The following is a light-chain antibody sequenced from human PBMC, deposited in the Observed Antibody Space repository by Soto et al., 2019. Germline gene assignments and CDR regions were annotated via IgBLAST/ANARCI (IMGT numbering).Light chain of an antibody. V-gene: IGKV3-15*01. J-gene: IGKJ2*01. Sequence: EIVMTQSPAILSVSPGGRVTLSCRASQSVSGNLAWYQQTPGQPPRLLIYAATTRAPGVPDRFSGGGSGPDFSLTISSLQSEDCAVYYCQQYNNWPPETFGQGTKLEIK. CDR3: QQYNNWPPET. CDR1: QSVSGN. CDR2: AAT.